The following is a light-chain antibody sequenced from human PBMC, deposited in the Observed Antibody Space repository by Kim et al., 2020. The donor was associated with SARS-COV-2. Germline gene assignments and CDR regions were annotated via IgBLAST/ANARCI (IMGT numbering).Light chain of an antibody. CDR1: SSDVGGYNY. J-gene: IGLJ1*01. CDR2: DVT. V-gene: IGLV2-14*04. CDR3: SSYTTSGTYV. Sequence: GQSITISGTATSSDVGGYNYVSWYQQHPLRAPQLMIYDVTQRPSGVSNRFSASKSGNTASLTISGLQPEDEADYYCSSYTTSGTYVFGTGTKVTVL.